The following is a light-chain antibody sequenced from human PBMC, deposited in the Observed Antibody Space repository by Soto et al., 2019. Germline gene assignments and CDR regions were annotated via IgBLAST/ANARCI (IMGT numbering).Light chain of an antibody. CDR3: QQYNNWPPKYT. J-gene: IGKJ2*01. V-gene: IGKV3-15*01. CDR2: GAT. CDR1: QSVSSIY. Sequence: EIVLTQSPGTLSLSPGERVTLSCRASQSVSSIYLPWYQQKPGQAPRLLIYGATTSATGIPARFSGSGSVTEFTPTISSLQSEDFAVYYCQQYNNWPPKYTFGQGTKLEIK.